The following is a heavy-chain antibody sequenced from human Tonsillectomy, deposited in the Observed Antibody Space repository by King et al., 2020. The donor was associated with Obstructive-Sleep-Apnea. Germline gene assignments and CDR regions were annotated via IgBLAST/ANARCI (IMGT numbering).Heavy chain of an antibody. J-gene: IGHJ5*02. Sequence: VQLVQSGAEVKKPGASVKVSCKASGYTFTSYDINWVRQATGQGLEWMGWMNPNSGNTGYAQKFQGRVTMTRNTSISTAYMELSSLESEDTAVYYCARGVLRYFDCFLYPFDPWGQGTLVTVSS. CDR1: GYTFTSYD. CDR2: MNPNSGNT. V-gene: IGHV1-8*01. CDR3: ARGVLRYFDCFLYPFDP. D-gene: IGHD3-9*01.